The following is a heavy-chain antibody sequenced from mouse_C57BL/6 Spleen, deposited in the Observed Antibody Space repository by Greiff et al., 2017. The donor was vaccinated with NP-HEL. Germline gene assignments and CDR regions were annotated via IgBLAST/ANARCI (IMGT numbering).Heavy chain of an antibody. J-gene: IGHJ2*01. Sequence: QVQLQQSGAELVKPGASVKMSCKASGYTFTSYWITWVKQRPGQGLEWIGDIYPGSGSTNYNEKFKSKATLTVDTSSSTAYMQLSSLTSEDSAVYYCARGAYYGSSYGGYFDYWGQGTTLTVSS. D-gene: IGHD1-1*01. CDR2: IYPGSGST. CDR3: ARGAYYGSSYGGYFDY. CDR1: GYTFTSYW. V-gene: IGHV1-55*01.